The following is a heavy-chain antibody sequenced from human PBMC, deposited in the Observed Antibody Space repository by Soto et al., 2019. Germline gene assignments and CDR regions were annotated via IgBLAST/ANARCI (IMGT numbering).Heavy chain of an antibody. CDR2: INHSGST. D-gene: IGHD5-12*01. Sequence: SETLSLTCAVYGGSFSGYYWSWIRQPPGKGLEWIGEINHSGSTNNNPSLKSRVTISVDTSKNQFSLKLSSVTAADTAVYYCAGGGYDYYFDYWGQGTLVTVSS. CDR1: GGSFSGYY. J-gene: IGHJ4*02. V-gene: IGHV4-34*01. CDR3: AGGGYDYYFDY.